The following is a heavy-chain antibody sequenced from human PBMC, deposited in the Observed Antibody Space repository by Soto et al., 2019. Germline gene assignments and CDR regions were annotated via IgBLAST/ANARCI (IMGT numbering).Heavy chain of an antibody. CDR2: IGWDDDK. D-gene: IGHD3-16*01. CDR3: ARTRQGGPPKWFDP. V-gene: IGHV2-70*17. Sequence: SGPTLVNPTQTLTLTCTFSGFSLTTSGMYVSWIRQPPGKALEWLAHIGWDDDKFYSTSLKTRLTISKDTSKNQVVLTMTNMDPVDTATYYSARTRQGGPPKWFDPWGQGTLVTVSS. CDR1: GFSLTTSGMY. J-gene: IGHJ5*02.